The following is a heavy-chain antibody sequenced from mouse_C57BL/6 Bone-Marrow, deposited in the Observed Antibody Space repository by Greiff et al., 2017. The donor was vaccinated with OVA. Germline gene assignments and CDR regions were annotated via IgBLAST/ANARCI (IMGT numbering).Heavy chain of an antibody. CDR1: GFNIKDDY. V-gene: IGHV14-4*01. CDR3: TKFDF. J-gene: IGHJ3*01. CDR2: IDPESYDT. Sequence: VQLQQSGAELVRPGASVKLSCTVSGFNIKDDYIHWVKQRPEQGLEWIGWIDPESYDTEYAVKFQGKATLTENTSSNTAYLQLNSLTSEDTAVYCYTKFDFWGQGTLVTVSA.